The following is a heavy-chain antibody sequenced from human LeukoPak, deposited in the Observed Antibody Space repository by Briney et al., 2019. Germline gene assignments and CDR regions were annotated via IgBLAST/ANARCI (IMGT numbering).Heavy chain of an antibody. CDR3: ARSLAVAGKGY. J-gene: IGHJ4*03. D-gene: IGHD6-19*01. CDR2: MNPNSGNT. Sequence: ASVKVSCKASGYSFTSYDLSWVRQATGQGLEWMGWMNPNSGNTGYAQKFQGRVTMTRDTSISTAYMELTSLTSEDTAIYYCARSLAVAGKGYWGQGTLGNGPS. CDR1: GYSFTSYD. V-gene: IGHV1-8*01.